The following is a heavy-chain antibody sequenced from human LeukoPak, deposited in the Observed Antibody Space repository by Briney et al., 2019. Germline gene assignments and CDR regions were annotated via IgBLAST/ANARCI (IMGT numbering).Heavy chain of an antibody. CDR3: ARDSSYNPYFDY. D-gene: IGHD3-10*01. V-gene: IGHV3-21*01. J-gene: IGHJ4*02. CDR1: GFTFSSYW. CDR2: ISSSSSYI. Sequence: GGSLRLSCAASGFTFSSYWMSWVRQAPGKGLEWVSSISSSSSYIYYADSVKGRFTISRDNAKNSLYLQMNSLRAEDTAVYYCARDSSYNPYFDYWGQGTLVTVSS.